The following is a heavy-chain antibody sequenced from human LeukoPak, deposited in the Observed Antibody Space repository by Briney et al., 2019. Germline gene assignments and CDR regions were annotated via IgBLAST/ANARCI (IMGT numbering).Heavy chain of an antibody. CDR3: ARSRDFDSSGHFDY. Sequence: ASVKVSCKASGYTFTGYYMHWMRQAPGQGLEWMGWINPNSGGTNYAQKFQGRVTMTGDTSISTAYMELSRLRSDDTAVYYCARSRDFDSSGHFDYWGQGTLVTVSS. V-gene: IGHV1-2*02. CDR1: GYTFTGYY. J-gene: IGHJ4*02. D-gene: IGHD3-22*01. CDR2: INPNSGGT.